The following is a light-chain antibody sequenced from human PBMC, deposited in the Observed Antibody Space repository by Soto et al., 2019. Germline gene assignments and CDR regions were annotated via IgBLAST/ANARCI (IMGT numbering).Light chain of an antibody. V-gene: IGKV3-20*01. CDR2: GAS. J-gene: IGKJ2*01. CDR3: QLYGSSPMYT. CDR1: QSVSNSA. Sequence: EIVLTQSPATLSLSPGERATLSCRASQSVSNSALAWYLQKPGQAPRLLIYGASSRAPGIPDRFSGGGSGTDFSLTISRLEPEDFAVYFCQLYGSSPMYTFGQGTRLEI.